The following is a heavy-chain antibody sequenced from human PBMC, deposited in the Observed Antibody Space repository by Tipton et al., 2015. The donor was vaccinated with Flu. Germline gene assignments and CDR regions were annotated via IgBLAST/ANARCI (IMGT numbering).Heavy chain of an antibody. CDR1: GASVSSGGYY. CDR2: IHYSGTT. Sequence: TLSLTCSVSGASVSSGGYYWSWIRQHPGKGLEWIGYIHYSGTTYYSPSLRSRVTTSVDTSNNQFSLKLNSLTAADTAVYYCARDEDTSMGTHWGQGTLVTVSS. CDR3: ARDEDTSMGTH. V-gene: IGHV4-31*03. D-gene: IGHD5-18*01. J-gene: IGHJ4*02.